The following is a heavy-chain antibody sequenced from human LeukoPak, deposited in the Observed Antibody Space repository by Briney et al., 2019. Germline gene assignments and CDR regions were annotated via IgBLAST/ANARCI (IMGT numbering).Heavy chain of an antibody. CDR2: IYPDDSDT. V-gene: IGHV5-51*01. Sequence: GESLKISCKGSGYSFTSYWIGWVRQMPGKGLEWMGIIYPDDSDTRYSPSFEGQVIISVDKTISTAYLQWSSLKASDTAMYYCARPVEMATINSFHIWGQGTMVTVSS. CDR3: ARPVEMATINSFHI. D-gene: IGHD5-24*01. CDR1: GYSFTSYW. J-gene: IGHJ3*02.